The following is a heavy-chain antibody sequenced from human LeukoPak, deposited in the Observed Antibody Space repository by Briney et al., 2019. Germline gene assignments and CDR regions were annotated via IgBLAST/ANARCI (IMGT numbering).Heavy chain of an antibody. CDR1: GFTFSDSY. J-gene: IGHJ4*02. CDR2: ISYGGTTI. V-gene: IGHV3-11*04. CDR3: ARPYYYSSGSLYY. Sequence: GGSLRLSCAASGFTFSDSYMTWIRQAPGKGLEWVSYISYGGTTIYYADSVKGRFTISRDNAKNSLHLQMNSLRAEDTAVYFCARPYYYSSGSLYYWGQGTLVTVSS. D-gene: IGHD3-10*01.